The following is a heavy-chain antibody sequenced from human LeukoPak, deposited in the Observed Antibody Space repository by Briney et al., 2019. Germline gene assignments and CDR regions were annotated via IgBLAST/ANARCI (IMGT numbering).Heavy chain of an antibody. CDR1: GFTFSSYG. CDR3: AKDRYSYAFEYSDS. J-gene: IGHJ4*02. Sequence: GGSLRLSCAASGFTFSSYGMHWVRQAPGKGLDWVAVISSDGSKKYYADSVKGRFTISRDNSKNTLSLQVSSLRTEDTAVYYCAKDRYSYAFEYSDSWGQGTLVTVSS. CDR2: ISSDGSKK. D-gene: IGHD5-18*01. V-gene: IGHV3-30*18.